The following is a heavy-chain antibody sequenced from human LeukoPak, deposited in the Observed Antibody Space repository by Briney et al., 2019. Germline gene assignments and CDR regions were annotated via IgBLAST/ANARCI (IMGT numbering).Heavy chain of an antibody. CDR1: GFTFTTSA. CDR2: IVVGSGNT. V-gene: IGHV1-58*02. Sequence: SVKVSCKASGFTFTTSAIQWVRQARGQRLEWIGWIVVGSGNTNYAQKFQGRVTMTTDTATSTAYMELRSLRSDDTAVYYCAKTGPTKYCYYMDVWGKGTTVTVSS. D-gene: IGHD1-7*01. CDR3: AKTGPTKYCYYMDV. J-gene: IGHJ6*03.